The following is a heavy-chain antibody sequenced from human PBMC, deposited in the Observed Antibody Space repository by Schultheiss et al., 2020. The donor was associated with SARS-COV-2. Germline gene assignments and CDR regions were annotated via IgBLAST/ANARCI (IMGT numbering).Heavy chain of an antibody. CDR2: IYYSGST. CDR1: GGSISSYY. V-gene: IGHV4-59*12. J-gene: IGHJ6*02. D-gene: IGHD2-21*01. Sequence: SETLSLTCTVSGGSISSYYWSWIRQPPGKGLEWIGYIYYSGSTNYNPSLKSRVTMSVDTSKNQFSLKLSSVTAADTAVYYCAREDGVIPFYYYGMDVWGQGTTVTVSS. CDR3: AREDGVIPFYYYGMDV.